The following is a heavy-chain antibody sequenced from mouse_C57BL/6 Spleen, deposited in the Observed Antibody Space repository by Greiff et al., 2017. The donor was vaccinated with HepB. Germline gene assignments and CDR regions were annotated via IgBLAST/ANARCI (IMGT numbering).Heavy chain of an antibody. V-gene: IGHV5-4*01. CDR3: ARDHSRRAY. J-gene: IGHJ3*01. Sequence: EVQLVESGGGLVKPGGSLKLSCAASGFTFSSYAMSWVRQTPEKRLEWVATISDGGSYTYYPDNVKGRFTISRDNAKNNLYLQMSHLKSEDTAMYYCARDHSRRAYWGQGTLVTVSA. CDR2: ISDGGSYT. CDR1: GFTFSSYA.